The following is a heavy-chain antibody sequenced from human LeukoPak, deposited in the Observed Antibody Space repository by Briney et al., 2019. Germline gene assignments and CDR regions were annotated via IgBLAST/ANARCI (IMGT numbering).Heavy chain of an antibody. J-gene: IGHJ3*02. CDR1: GFIFSSYS. V-gene: IGHV3-48*02. D-gene: IGHD6-19*01. Sequence: GGSLRLSCAASGFIFSSYSMNWVRQAPGKGLEGVSYISSSISVIYYADSVKGRFTISRDNAKNSLYLQMNSLRDEDTAVYYCARDQYSGHWYYALDIWGQGTMVTVSS. CDR3: ARDQYSGHWYYALDI. CDR2: ISSSISVI.